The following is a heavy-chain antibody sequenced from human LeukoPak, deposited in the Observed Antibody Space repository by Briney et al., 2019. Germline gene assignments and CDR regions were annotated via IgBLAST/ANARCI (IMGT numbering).Heavy chain of an antibody. J-gene: IGHJ6*03. CDR1: GGSVSSYY. CDR2: IYYSGST. Sequence: SETLSLTCTVSGGSVSSYYWSWIRQPPGKGLEWIGYIYYSGSTNYNPSLKSRVTISVDTSKNQFSLKLSSVTAADTAVYYCARETSQKGAHYMDVWGKGTTVTISS. D-gene: IGHD3-16*01. V-gene: IGHV4-59*02. CDR3: ARETSQKGAHYMDV.